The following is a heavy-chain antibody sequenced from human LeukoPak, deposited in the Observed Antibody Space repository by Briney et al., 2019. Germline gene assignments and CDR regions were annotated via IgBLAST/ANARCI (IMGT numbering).Heavy chain of an antibody. Sequence: ASVKVSCKASGYTFTGYFMHWVRQAPGQGLEWMGWINPDSGGTNYAQKFQGRVTMTRDTSISTAYMELSRLRSDDTAVYYCASSIVYCSSTSCYFNWGQGTLVTVSS. J-gene: IGHJ4*02. D-gene: IGHD2-2*01. CDR3: ASSIVYCSSTSCYFN. CDR2: INPDSGGT. CDR1: GYTFTGYF. V-gene: IGHV1-2*02.